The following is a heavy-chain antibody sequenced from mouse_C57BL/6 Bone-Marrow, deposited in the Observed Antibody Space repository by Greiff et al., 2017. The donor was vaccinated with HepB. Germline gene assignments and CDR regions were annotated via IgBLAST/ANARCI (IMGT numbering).Heavy chain of an antibody. CDR3: TTPTGNYAMDY. CDR2: IYPGSGST. D-gene: IGHD4-1*02. CDR1: GYTFTSYW. J-gene: IGHJ4*01. V-gene: IGHV1-55*01. Sequence: QVQLQQPGAELVKPGASVKMSCKASGYTFTSYWITWVKQRPGQGLEWIGDIYPGSGSTNYNEKFKSKATLTVDTSSSTAYMQLSSLTSEDTAVYYCTTPTGNYAMDYWGQGTSVTVSS.